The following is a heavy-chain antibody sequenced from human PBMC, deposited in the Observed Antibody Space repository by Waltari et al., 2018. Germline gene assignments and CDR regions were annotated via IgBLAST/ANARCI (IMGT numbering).Heavy chain of an antibody. CDR2: IWYDGSNK. CDR1: GFTFSSYG. V-gene: IGHV3-30*18. CDR3: AKDGDPYSSSWYYFDY. Sequence: QVQLVESGGGVVQPGRSLRLSCAASGFTFSSYGMHWVRQAPGKGLEWVAVIWYDGSNKYYADSVKGRFTISRDNSKNTLYLQMNSLRAEDTAMYYCAKDGDPYSSSWYYFDYWGQGTLVTVSS. D-gene: IGHD6-13*01. J-gene: IGHJ4*02.